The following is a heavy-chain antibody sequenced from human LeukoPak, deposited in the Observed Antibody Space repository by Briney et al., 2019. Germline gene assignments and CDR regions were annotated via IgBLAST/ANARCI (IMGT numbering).Heavy chain of an antibody. CDR1: GGSIGSYY. D-gene: IGHD3-22*01. CDR3: ARDSPRDSSGYYYPFGY. CDR2: IYYSGST. J-gene: IGHJ4*02. Sequence: SETLSLTCTVSGGSIGSYYWSWIRQPPGKGLEWIGYIYYSGSTNYNPSLKSRVTISVDTSKNQFSLKLSSVTAADTAVYYCARDSPRDSSGYYYPFGYWGQGTLVTVSS. V-gene: IGHV4-59*01.